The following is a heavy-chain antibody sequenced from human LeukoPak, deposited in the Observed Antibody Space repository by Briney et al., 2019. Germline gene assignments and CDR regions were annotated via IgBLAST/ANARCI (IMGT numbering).Heavy chain of an antibody. V-gene: IGHV3-30*18. CDR3: AKERWYFDL. CDR2: ISYDGSNK. J-gene: IGHJ2*01. Sequence: GGSLRLSCAASGFTFSSYGMHWVRQAPGKGLEWVAVISYDGSNKYYADSVKGRFTISRDNSKNSLYLQMNSLRAEDTAVYYCAKERWYFDLWGRGTLVTVSS. CDR1: GFTFSSYG.